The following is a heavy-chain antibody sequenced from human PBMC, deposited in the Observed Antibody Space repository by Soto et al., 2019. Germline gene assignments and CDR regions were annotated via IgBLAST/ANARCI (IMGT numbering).Heavy chain of an antibody. V-gene: IGHV3-30*18. CDR2: ISYDGSNK. Sequence: QVQLVESGGGVVQPGRSLRLSCAASGFTFSSYGRHWVRQAPGKGLEWVAVISYDGSNKYSADSVKGRFTISRDTSKNTLYRQMNSRRAEDTAVYYWANQGIPPFDYWGQGTLVTVSS. CDR3: ANQGIPPFDY. J-gene: IGHJ4*02. CDR1: GFTFSSYG. D-gene: IGHD2-2*02.